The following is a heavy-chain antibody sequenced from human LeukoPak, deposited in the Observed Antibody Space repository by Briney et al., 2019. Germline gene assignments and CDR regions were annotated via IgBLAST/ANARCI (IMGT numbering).Heavy chain of an antibody. V-gene: IGHV4-39*01. Sequence: SETLSLTCTVSGGSISSSSYYWGWIRQPPGKELEWIGSIYYSGSLYYNPSLKSRVTISVDTSKNQFSLKLSSVTAADTAVYYCARYESAAAGHAFDIWGQGTMVTVSS. J-gene: IGHJ3*02. CDR3: ARYESAAAGHAFDI. CDR1: GGSISSSSYY. CDR2: IYYSGSL. D-gene: IGHD6-13*01.